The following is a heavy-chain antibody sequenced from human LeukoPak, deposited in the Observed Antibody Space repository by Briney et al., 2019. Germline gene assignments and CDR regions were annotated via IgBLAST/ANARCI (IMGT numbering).Heavy chain of an antibody. V-gene: IGHV4-59*11. CDR1: GGSISNHY. J-gene: IGHJ5*02. CDR3: ARDMLGYYYGSGNYGSFDT. Sequence: SETLSLTCTVSGGSISNHYWTWIRQSPGKGLEWIGYIYYSGISDYNPSLRSRVTMSVDTSKNQFSLKLNSLTAADKAVYYCARDMLGYYYGSGNYGSFDTWGQGTLVTVSS. CDR2: IYYSGIS. D-gene: IGHD3-10*01.